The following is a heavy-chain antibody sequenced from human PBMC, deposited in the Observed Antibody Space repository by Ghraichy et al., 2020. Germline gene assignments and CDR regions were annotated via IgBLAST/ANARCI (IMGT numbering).Heavy chain of an antibody. D-gene: IGHD3-9*01. J-gene: IGHJ4*02. Sequence: GGSLRLSCAASGFTFSSYAMSWVRQAPGKGLEWVSAISGSGGSTYYADSVKGRFTISRDNSKNTLYLQMNSLRAEDTAVYYCAKGFDWSFTLYYFDYWGQGTLVTVSS. CDR1: GFTFSSYA. CDR3: AKGFDWSFTLYYFDY. CDR2: ISGSGGST. V-gene: IGHV3-23*01.